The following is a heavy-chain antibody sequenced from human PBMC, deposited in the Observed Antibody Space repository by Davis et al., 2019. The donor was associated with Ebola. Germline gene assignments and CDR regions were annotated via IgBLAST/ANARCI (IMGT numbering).Heavy chain of an antibody. D-gene: IGHD2-2*02. J-gene: IGHJ6*02. CDR3: ARTLDNIVVVPAAIAGMDV. CDR1: PGTVSRYA. Sequence: SVTVSRMASPGTVSRYAISWVRQPPGQGLEWVGGIIPIFGTANYAQKFQGRATITADESTSTAYMELSSLRSEDTAVYYCARTLDNIVVVPAAIAGMDVWGQGTTVTVSS. CDR2: IIPIFGTA. V-gene: IGHV1-69*13.